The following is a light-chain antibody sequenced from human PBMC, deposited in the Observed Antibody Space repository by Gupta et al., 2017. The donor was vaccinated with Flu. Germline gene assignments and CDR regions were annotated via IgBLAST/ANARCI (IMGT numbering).Light chain of an antibody. Sequence: QSVLTQPPSASGTPGQRVTISCSGSSSNIGSNTVNWYQQLPGTAPKLLIYSNNQRPAGVPDRFSGSKPGTAASLAISGLQAEEEADYYCAAWDDSIHVVFGGGTKLTVL. CDR2: SNN. CDR3: AAWDDSIHVV. V-gene: IGLV1-44*01. CDR1: SSNIGSNT. J-gene: IGLJ2*01.